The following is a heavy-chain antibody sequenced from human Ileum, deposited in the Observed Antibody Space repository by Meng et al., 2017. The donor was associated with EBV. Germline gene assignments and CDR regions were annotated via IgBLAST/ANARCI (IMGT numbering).Heavy chain of an antibody. CDR1: GGSISVINW. V-gene: IGHV4-4*02. Sequence: QLQLRESGPGLVNPSGTLSLTCAVSGGSISVINWWSWVRQSPEKGLEWIGEMSDSGITHYNPSLKSRVTISADKSNNQFSLKLTSVTSADTAVYFCAKNGEKYFEYWGQGTLVTVFS. CDR2: MSDSGIT. J-gene: IGHJ4*02. CDR3: AKNGEKYFEY.